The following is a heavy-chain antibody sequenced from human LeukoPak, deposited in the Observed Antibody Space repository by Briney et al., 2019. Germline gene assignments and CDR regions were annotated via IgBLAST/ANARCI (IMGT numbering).Heavy chain of an antibody. CDR3: ARATGSSGLIPLPFPFDY. J-gene: IGHJ4*02. CDR2: ISYDGSNK. CDR1: GFTFSSYA. D-gene: IGHD3-22*01. V-gene: IGHV3-30-3*01. Sequence: QSGGSLRLSCAASGFTFSSYAMHWVRQAPGKGLEWVAVISYDGSNKYYADSVKGRFTISRDNSKNTLYLQMNSLRAEDTAVYYCARATGSSGLIPLPFPFDYWGQGTLVTVSS.